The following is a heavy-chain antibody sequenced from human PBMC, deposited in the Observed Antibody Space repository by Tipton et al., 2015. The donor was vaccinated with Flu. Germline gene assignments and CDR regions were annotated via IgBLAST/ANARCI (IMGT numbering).Heavy chain of an antibody. D-gene: IGHD3-9*01. V-gene: IGHV2-5*02. CDR1: GFSLSTSDMG. J-gene: IGHJ6*02. Sequence: LVKPTQTLTLTCTFSGFSLSTSDMGVGWIRQAPGKALEWLALISWDGDERYRPSLKSRLTITKDTSKNQVVLTMANVDPVDTGTYYCAHSIEYFGWGYRLDVWGQGTTVTVSS. CDR3: AHSIEYFGWGYRLDV. CDR2: ISWDGDE.